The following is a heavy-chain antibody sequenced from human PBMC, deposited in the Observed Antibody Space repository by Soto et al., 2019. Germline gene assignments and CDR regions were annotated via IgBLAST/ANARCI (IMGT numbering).Heavy chain of an antibody. CDR3: EKGYGASVS. V-gene: IGHV3-23*01. D-gene: IGHD4-17*01. CDR2: ISNSDDST. J-gene: IGHJ4*02. CDR1: GFTFSRHA. Sequence: EVQLLESGGGLVQPGGSLRLSCTTSGFTFSRHAMTWVRQAPGRGLQWVSSISNSDDSTYYAASVKGRFTISRDISRSTLYPPMDSLRAEDTTVYYSEKGYGASVSWGQGTQVTVSS.